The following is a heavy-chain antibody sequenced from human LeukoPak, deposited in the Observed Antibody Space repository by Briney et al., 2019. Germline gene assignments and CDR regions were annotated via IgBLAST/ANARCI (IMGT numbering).Heavy chain of an antibody. J-gene: IGHJ4*02. V-gene: IGHV3-23*01. Sequence: GGSLRLSCAASGFTFSTYAMSCVRQTPGEGLEWVSDIRGSGGSTNYADSVKGRFTISRENSKNTLYLQMDSLRAEDTAVYYCAKGRSSWFSGSFDYWGQGTLVTVSS. CDR2: IRGSGGST. CDR1: GFTFSTYA. D-gene: IGHD6-19*01. CDR3: AKGRSSWFSGSFDY.